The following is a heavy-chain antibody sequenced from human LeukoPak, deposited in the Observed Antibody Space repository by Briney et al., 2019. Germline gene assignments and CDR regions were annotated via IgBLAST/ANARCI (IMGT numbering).Heavy chain of an antibody. CDR3: ASSSINRDGYNSGLFDY. J-gene: IGHJ4*02. D-gene: IGHD5-24*01. V-gene: IGHV4-61*01. CDR2: IYYSGST. Sequence: PSETLSLTCTVSGGSVSSGSYYWSWIRQPPGKGLEWIGYIYYSGSTNYNPSLKSRVTISVDTSKNQFSLKLSSVTAADTAVYYCASSSINRDGYNSGLFDYWGQGTLVTVSS. CDR1: GGSVSSGSYY.